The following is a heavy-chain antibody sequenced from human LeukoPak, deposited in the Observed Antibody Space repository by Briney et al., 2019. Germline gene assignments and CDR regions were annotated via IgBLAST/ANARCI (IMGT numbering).Heavy chain of an antibody. CDR2: ISSSSSYI. V-gene: IGHV3-21*01. CDR3: AGKYQLLSPFDY. Sequence: GGSLRLSCAASGFTFSSYSMNWVRQAPGKGLEWVSSISSSSSYIYYADSVKGRFTISRDNAKNSLYLQMNSLRAEDTAVYYCAGKYQLLSPFDYWGQGTLVTVSS. CDR1: GFTFSSYS. D-gene: IGHD2-2*01. J-gene: IGHJ4*02.